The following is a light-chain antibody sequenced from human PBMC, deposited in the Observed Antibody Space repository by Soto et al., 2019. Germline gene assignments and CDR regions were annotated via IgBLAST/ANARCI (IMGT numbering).Light chain of an antibody. CDR1: QSVSSN. CDR2: GAS. V-gene: IGKV3-20*01. J-gene: IGKJ1*01. CDR3: QQYDGSPRT. Sequence: EMVWAESGGSVALGGGRSATLSSRASQSVSSNLAWYQQKPGQAPRLLIYGASSRATGIPDRFTGSGSGTDFTLTMSRLEPEDFAVYYCQQYDGSPRTFGQGTKVDI.